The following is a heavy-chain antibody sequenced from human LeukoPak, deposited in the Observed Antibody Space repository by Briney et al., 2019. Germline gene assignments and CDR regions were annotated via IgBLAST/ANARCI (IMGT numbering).Heavy chain of an antibody. CDR1: GGTFSSYA. CDR3: ASGYDIYYYYGMDV. CDR2: IIPILGIA. Sequence: SVKVSCKASGGTFSSYAISWVRQAPGQGLEWMGRIIPILGIANYAQKFQGRVTITADKSTSTAYMELSSLRSEDTAVYYCASGYDIYYYYGMDVWGQGTTVTVSS. J-gene: IGHJ6*02. D-gene: IGHD5-12*01. V-gene: IGHV1-69*04.